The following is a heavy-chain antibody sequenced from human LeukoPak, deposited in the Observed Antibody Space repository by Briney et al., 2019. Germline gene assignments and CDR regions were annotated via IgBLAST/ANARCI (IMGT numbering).Heavy chain of an antibody. D-gene: IGHD4-11*01. CDR2: IKQGGSEI. CDR1: GFTFSRFW. Sequence: PGGSLRLSCSASGFTFSRFWMSWVRQAPGKGLEYVALIKQGGSEIFHMDSVKGRFTISRDDATNSLYPQMNSLRVEDTALYYCARDQESESDSEGDYWGQGTLVTVSS. CDR3: ARDQESESDSEGDY. J-gene: IGHJ4*02. V-gene: IGHV3-7*01.